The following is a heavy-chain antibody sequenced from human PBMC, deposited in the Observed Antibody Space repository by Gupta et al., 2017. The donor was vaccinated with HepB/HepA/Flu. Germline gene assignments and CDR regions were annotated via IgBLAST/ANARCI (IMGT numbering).Heavy chain of an antibody. Sequence: QVQLVESGGGVVQPGRSLRLSCAASGFTFSSYAMHWVRQAPGKGLEWVAVISYDGSNKYYADSVKGRFTISRDNSKNTLYLQMNSLRAEDTAVYYCARVDHDYGDPYYYYGMDVWGQGTTVTVSS. CDR1: GFTFSSYA. D-gene: IGHD4-17*01. J-gene: IGHJ6*02. V-gene: IGHV3-30-3*01. CDR3: ARVDHDYGDPYYYYGMDV. CDR2: ISYDGSNK.